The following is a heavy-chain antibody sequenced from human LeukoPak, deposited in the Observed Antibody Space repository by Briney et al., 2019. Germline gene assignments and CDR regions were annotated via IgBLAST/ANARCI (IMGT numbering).Heavy chain of an antibody. D-gene: IGHD3-3*01. CDR2: IIPIFGTA. Sequence: SVKVSCKASGGTFSSYAISWVRQAPGQGLEWMGGIIPIFGTANYAQKFQGRVTITADESTSTASMELSSLRSEGTAVYYCAKAPGYDFWSGYFVRDEGSGAFDIWGQGTMVTVSS. V-gene: IGHV1-69*01. CDR3: AKAPGYDFWSGYFVRDEGSGAFDI. J-gene: IGHJ3*02. CDR1: GGTFSSYA.